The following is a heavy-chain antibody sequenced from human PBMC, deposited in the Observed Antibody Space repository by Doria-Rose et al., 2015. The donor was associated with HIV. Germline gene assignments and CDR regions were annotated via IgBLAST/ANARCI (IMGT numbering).Heavy chain of an antibody. CDR1: GVSLSSPGMG. CDR2: IFSDDER. J-gene: IGHJ4*02. V-gene: IGHV2-26*01. Sequence: PGPVLVKPTETLTLTCTVSGVSLSSPGMGVSWIRQPPGKALEWLANIFSDDERSYKTSLKSRLTITRGTSKSQVVLTMTDMDPVDTATYYCARIKSSRWYHKYYFDFWGQGTLVIVSA. D-gene: IGHD6-13*01. CDR3: ARIKSSRWYHKYYFDF.